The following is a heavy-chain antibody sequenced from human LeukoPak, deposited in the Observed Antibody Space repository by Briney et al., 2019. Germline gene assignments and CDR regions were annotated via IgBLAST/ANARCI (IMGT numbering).Heavy chain of an antibody. CDR2: VSGSGDTT. V-gene: IGHV3-23*01. CDR1: GFAFSSYA. Sequence: PGGSLRLSCAASGFAFSSYAMSWVRQAPGKGLEWVSAVSGSGDTTYYADSVKGRFTISRDNSKNTLYLQMDSLRAEDTAVYYCAKSRSGYALFDYWGQGTLVTVSS. J-gene: IGHJ4*02. CDR3: AKSRSGYALFDY. D-gene: IGHD5-12*01.